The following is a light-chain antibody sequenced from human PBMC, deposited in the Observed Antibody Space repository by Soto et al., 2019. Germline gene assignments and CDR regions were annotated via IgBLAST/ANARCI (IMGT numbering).Light chain of an antibody. CDR1: SSDVGGYNY. CDR2: EVS. V-gene: IGLV2-8*01. Sequence: QSALTQPPSASGSPGQSVTISCTGTSSDVGGYNYVSWYQQHPGKAPKLMIYEVSKRPSGVPDRFSGSKSGNTASLTVSGLQAEDEAYYYCSSYAGSEVFGGGTKLTVL. CDR3: SSYAGSEV. J-gene: IGLJ2*01.